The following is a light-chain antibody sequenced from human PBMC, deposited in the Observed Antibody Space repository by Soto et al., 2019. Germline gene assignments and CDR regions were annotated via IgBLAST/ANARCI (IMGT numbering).Light chain of an antibody. CDR3: SSYTTSNTRQIV. Sequence: QSVLTQPPSASGTPGQRVTISCSGSSSNIGSNYVYWYQQLPGTAPKLLIYRNNQRPSGVPNRFSGSKSGNSASLTISGLQPEDEADYYCSSYTTSNTRQIVFGTGTKATVL. CDR2: RNN. J-gene: IGLJ1*01. CDR1: SSNIGSNY. V-gene: IGLV1-47*01.